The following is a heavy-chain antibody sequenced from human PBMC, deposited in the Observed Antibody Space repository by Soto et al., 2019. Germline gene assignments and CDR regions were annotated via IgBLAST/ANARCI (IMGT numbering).Heavy chain of an antibody. D-gene: IGHD3-22*01. CDR1: GGSISSGGYY. CDR2: IYYSGST. Sequence: SETLSLTCTVSGGSISSGGYYWSWIRQHPGKGLEWIGYIYYSGSTYYNPSLKSRVTISVGTSKNQFSLKLSSVTAADTAVYYCARGGGGGYDSSGYYGYWGQGTLVTVSS. J-gene: IGHJ4*02. CDR3: ARGGGGGYDSSGYYGY. V-gene: IGHV4-31*03.